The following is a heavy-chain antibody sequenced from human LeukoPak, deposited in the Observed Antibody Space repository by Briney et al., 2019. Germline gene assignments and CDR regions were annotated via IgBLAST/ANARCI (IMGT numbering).Heavy chain of an antibody. D-gene: IGHD6-6*01. CDR1: GFTFSSYA. CDR2: ISYDGSNK. CDR3: AREYSSSSDY. J-gene: IGHJ4*02. Sequence: GGSLRLSCAASGFTFSSYAMHWVRQAPGKGLEWVAVISYDGSNKYYADSVKGRFTISRDNSKNTLYLQMNSLRAEDTAVYYCAREYSSSSDYWGQGTLVTVSS. V-gene: IGHV3-30-3*01.